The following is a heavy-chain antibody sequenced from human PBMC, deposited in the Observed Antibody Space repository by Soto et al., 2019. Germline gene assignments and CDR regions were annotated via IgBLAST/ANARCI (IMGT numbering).Heavy chain of an antibody. CDR1: GYTFNSHG. V-gene: IGHV1-18*01. CDR3: GGALSYSVGASLDN. CDR2: ISSYSDT. J-gene: IGHJ4*02. Sequence: QVQLVQSGGEVKKPGASVKVSCKASGYTFNSHGITWVRQAPGQGLEWMGYISSYSDTSYEQELQGRVTMTTDTSKSTAYMELRSQISDDTAMYYCGGALSYSVGASLDNWGQGPLVTVSS. D-gene: IGHD1-26*01.